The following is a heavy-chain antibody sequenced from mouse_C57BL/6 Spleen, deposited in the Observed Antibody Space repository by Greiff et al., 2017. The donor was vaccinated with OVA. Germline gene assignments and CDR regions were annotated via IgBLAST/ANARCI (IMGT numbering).Heavy chain of an antibody. D-gene: IGHD1-1*01. CDR3: ARDVRYYAMDY. CDR1: GFTFSDYY. J-gene: IGHJ4*01. CDR2: INYDGSST. V-gene: IGHV5-16*01. Sequence: EVKLMESEGGLVQPGSSMKLSCTASGFTFSDYYMAWVRQVPEKGLEWVANINYDGSSTYYLDSLKSRFIISRDNAKNILYLQMSSLKSEDTATYYCARDVRYYAMDYWGQGTSVTVSS.